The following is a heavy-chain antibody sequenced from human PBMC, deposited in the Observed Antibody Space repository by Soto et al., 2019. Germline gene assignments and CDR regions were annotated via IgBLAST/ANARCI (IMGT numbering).Heavy chain of an antibody. D-gene: IGHD1-26*01. Sequence: KQSQTLSLTCAFYGGSFSGYYWSWIRQPPGKGLEWIGEINHSGSTNYNPSLKSRVTISVDTSKNQFSLKLSSVTAADTAVYYCARGHRQYSGSYYRLNAGIDYWGQGTLVTVSS. CDR2: INHSGST. V-gene: IGHV4-34*01. CDR1: GGSFSGYY. J-gene: IGHJ4*02. CDR3: ARGHRQYSGSYYRLNAGIDY.